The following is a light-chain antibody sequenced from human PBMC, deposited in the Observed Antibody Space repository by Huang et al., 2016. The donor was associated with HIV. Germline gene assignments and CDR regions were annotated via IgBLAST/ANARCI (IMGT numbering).Light chain of an antibody. V-gene: IGKV1-6*01. Sequence: AIQMTQSPSSLSASVGDRVTITCRASQDIRNDLGWYQQRPGRVPKLLIYAAFNLQSGVPSRFSGSGSGTDFTLTISDLRPEDFATYYCLQDYSDPSTFGLGTKLEL. CDR1: QDIRND. CDR2: AAF. CDR3: LQDYSDPST. J-gene: IGKJ2*01.